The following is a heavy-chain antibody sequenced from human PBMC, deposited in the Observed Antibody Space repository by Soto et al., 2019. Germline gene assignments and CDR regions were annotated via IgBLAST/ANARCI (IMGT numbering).Heavy chain of an antibody. D-gene: IGHD2-21*02. CDR1: GFTFSSYT. J-gene: IGHJ4*02. CDR3: ARDGARDRGDKGFDY. V-gene: IGHV3-21*01. Sequence: EVQLVESGGGLVRPGGALRLSCAASGFTFSSYTMHWVRQAPGKGLEWVSSITSTSTYIYYTDSLKGRFTISRDKANNSLFLQMTNLCPGDTAVYYCARDGARDRGDKGFDYWCQGTVVTVSS. CDR2: ITSTSTYI.